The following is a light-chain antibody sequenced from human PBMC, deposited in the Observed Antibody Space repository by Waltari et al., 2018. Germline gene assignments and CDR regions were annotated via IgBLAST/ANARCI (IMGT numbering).Light chain of an antibody. V-gene: IGKV3-20*01. Sequence: EIAFTQSPVSLSLSPGDRATLACRASQSVGRTLAWYQQRPGQAPRLLIYDASSRATGIPDRFSGSGSGTDFSLTISRLEPEDFAVYYCQKYGTRPATFGQGTKVEVK. CDR3: QKYGTRPAT. CDR2: DAS. CDR1: QSVGRT. J-gene: IGKJ1*01.